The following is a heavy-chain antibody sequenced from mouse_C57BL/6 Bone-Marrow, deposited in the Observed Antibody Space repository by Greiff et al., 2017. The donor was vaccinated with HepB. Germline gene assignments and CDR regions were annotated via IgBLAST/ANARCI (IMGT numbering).Heavy chain of an antibody. V-gene: IGHV1-82*01. D-gene: IGHD3-2*02. CDR2: IYPGDGDT. J-gene: IGHJ2*01. Sequence: QVQLQQSGPELVKPGASVKISCKASGYAFSSSWMNWVKQRPGKGLEWIGRIYPGDGDTNYNGKFKGKATLTADKSSSTAYMQRSSLTSEDSAVYFCAGQTAHSFDYWGQGTTLTVSS. CDR1: GYAFSSSW. CDR3: AGQTAHSFDY.